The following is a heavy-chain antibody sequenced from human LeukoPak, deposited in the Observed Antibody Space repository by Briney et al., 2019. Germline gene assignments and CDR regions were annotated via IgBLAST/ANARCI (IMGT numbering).Heavy chain of an antibody. CDR3: ARETIFGVVKRAFDI. D-gene: IGHD3-3*01. CDR2: IYTSGST. J-gene: IGHJ3*02. CDR1: GGSISSGSYY. Sequence: SETLSLTCTVSGGSISSGSYYWSWIRQPAGKGLEWTGRIYTSGSTNYNPSLKSRVTISVDTSKNQFSLKLSSVTAADTAVYYCARETIFGVVKRAFDIWGQGTMVTVSS. V-gene: IGHV4-61*02.